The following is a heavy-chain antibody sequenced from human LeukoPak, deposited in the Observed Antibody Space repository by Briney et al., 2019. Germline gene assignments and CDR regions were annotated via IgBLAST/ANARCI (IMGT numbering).Heavy chain of an antibody. CDR3: ARGRRSIAARPSWYFDL. D-gene: IGHD6-6*01. Sequence: ETLSLTCTVSGGSISSYYWSWIRQPPGKGLEWIGEINHSGSTNYNPSLKSRVTISVDTSKNQFSLKLSSVTAADTAVYYCARGRRSIAARPSWYFDLWGRGTLVTVSS. CDR1: GGSISSYY. V-gene: IGHV4-34*01. CDR2: INHSGST. J-gene: IGHJ2*01.